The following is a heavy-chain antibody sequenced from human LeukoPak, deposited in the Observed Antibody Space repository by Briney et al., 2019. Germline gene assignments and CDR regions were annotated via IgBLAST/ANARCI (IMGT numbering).Heavy chain of an antibody. CDR3: ARRLDSSSWGYYYYMDV. Sequence: GASVKVSCKASGYTFTSYGISWVRQAPGLGLGWMGWIRAYNGNTNYARKLQGRVTMTTDTSTSTAYMELRSLRSDDTAVYYCARRLDSSSWGYYYYMDVWGKGTTVTVSS. D-gene: IGHD6-13*01. CDR2: IRAYNGNT. V-gene: IGHV1-18*01. CDR1: GYTFTSYG. J-gene: IGHJ6*03.